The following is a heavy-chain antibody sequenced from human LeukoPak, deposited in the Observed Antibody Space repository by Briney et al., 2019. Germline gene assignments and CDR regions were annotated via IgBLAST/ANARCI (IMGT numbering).Heavy chain of an antibody. CDR3: AKDRVPSSGYYYYYYMDV. J-gene: IGHJ6*03. D-gene: IGHD3-22*01. Sequence: PGGSLRLSCAASGFTFSSYGMHWVRQAPGKGLEWVAFIRYDGSNKYYADSVKGRFTISRDNSKNTLYLQMNSLRAEDTAVYYCAKDRVPSSGYYYYYYMDVWGKGTTVTVSS. CDR2: IRYDGSNK. CDR1: GFTFSSYG. V-gene: IGHV3-30*02.